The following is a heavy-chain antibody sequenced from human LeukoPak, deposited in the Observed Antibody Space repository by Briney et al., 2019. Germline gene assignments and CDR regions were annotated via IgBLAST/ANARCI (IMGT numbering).Heavy chain of an antibody. CDR1: GFTFSDYY. D-gene: IGHD2-2*01. V-gene: IGHV3-11*01. J-gene: IGHJ6*02. Sequence: GGSLRLSCAASGFTFSDYYMSWIRQAPGKGLEWVSYISSSGSTIYYADSVKGRFTISRDNAKNSLYLQMNSLRAEDTAVYYCARAYCSSTSCSYYYGMDVWGQGTTVTSP. CDR2: ISSSGSTI. CDR3: ARAYCSSTSCSYYYGMDV.